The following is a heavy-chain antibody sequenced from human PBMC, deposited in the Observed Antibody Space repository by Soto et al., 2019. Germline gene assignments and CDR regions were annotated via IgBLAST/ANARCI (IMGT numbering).Heavy chain of an antibody. CDR2: ISGSGGST. J-gene: IGHJ6*02. CDR1: GFTFSSYA. Sequence: VGSLRLSCAASGFTFSSYAMSWVRQAPGKGLEWVSAISGSGGSTYYADSVKGRFTISRDNSKNTLYLQMNSLRAEDTAVYYCAISLYSGYDYYYYGKDVWGQGTTVTVSS. CDR3: AISLYSGYDYYYYGKDV. D-gene: IGHD5-12*01. V-gene: IGHV3-23*01.